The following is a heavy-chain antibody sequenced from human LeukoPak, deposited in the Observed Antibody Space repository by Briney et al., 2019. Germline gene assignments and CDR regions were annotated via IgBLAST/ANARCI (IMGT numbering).Heavy chain of an antibody. D-gene: IGHD4-11*01. CDR1: GYTFTSYD. J-gene: IGHJ4*02. CDR2: MNPNSGNT. Sequence: SVKVSCKASGYTFTSYDINWVRQATGQGLEWMGWMNPNSGNTGYAQKFQGRVTITRNTSISTAYMGLSSLRSEDTAVYYCARGPHILTTVSETGDYWGQGTLVTVSS. CDR3: ARGPHILTTVSETGDY. V-gene: IGHV1-8*03.